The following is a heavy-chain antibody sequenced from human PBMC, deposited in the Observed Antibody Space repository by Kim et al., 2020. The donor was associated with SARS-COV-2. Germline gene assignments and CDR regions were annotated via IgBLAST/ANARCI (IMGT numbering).Heavy chain of an antibody. CDR3: ARAKDSSGYYHGIFDY. CDR1: GGSFSGYY. J-gene: IGHJ4*02. Sequence: SETLSLTCAVYGGSFSGYYWSWIRQPPGKGLEWIGEINHSGSTNYNPSLKSRVTISVDTSKNQFSLKLSSVTAADTAVYYCARAKDSSGYYHGIFDYWGQGTLVTVSS. CDR2: INHSGST. V-gene: IGHV4-34*01. D-gene: IGHD3-22*01.